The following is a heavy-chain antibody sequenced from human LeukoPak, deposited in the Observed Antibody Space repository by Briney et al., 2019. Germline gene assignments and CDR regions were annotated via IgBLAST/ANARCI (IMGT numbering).Heavy chain of an antibody. V-gene: IGHV3-30*18. Sequence: GRSLRLSCAASGFTFSSYGMHWVRQAPGKGLEWVAVISYDGSNKYYADSVKGRFTISRDNSKNTLYLQMNSLRAEDTAVYYCAKDNDYGGSLDYWGQGTLVTVSS. CDR3: AKDNDYGGSLDY. CDR2: ISYDGSNK. J-gene: IGHJ4*02. CDR1: GFTFSSYG. D-gene: IGHD4-23*01.